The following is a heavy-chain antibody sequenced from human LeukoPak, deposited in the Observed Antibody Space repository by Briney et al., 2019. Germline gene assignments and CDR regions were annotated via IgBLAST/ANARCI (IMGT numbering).Heavy chain of an antibody. CDR3: AREARCSGGSCYSYWFDP. Sequence: SETLSLTCTVSGGSISSYYWSWIRQPPGKGLEWIRYIYYSGSTNYNPSLKSRVTMSVDTSKNQFSLKLSSVTAADTAVYYCAREARCSGGSCYSYWFDPWGQGTLVTVSS. CDR1: GGSISSYY. J-gene: IGHJ5*02. CDR2: IYYSGST. V-gene: IGHV4-59*01. D-gene: IGHD2-15*01.